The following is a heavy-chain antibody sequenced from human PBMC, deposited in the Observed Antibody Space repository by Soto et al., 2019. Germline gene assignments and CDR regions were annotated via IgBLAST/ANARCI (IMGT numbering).Heavy chain of an antibody. CDR2: ISYDGTNK. CDR1: GFSFSSCA. V-gene: IGHV3-30*18. J-gene: IGHJ4*02. Sequence: GGSLRLSCAASGFSFSSCAMHWVRQAPGKGLEWVAVISYDGTNKYYADSVKGRFIISRDNSKSTLYLQMNSLRTEDTAVYYCAKAVTTVTPLGYDSLGQGILVTVS. D-gene: IGHD4-17*01. CDR3: AKAVTTVTPLGYDS.